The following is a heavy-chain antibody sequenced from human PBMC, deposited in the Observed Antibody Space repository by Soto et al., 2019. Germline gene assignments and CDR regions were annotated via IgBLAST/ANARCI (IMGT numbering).Heavy chain of an antibody. D-gene: IGHD2-2*01. J-gene: IGHJ5*02. CDR1: GGSISSGDYY. Sequence: QVQLQESGPGLVKPSQTLSLTCTVSGGSISSGDYYWSWIRQPPGKGLEWIGYIYYSGSTYYNPSLKSRVTISVDTSKNQFSLKLSSVTAADTAVYYCARGIVLVPAAILRDRPWFDPWGQGTLVTVSS. CDR3: ARGIVLVPAAILRDRPWFDP. V-gene: IGHV4-30-4*01. CDR2: IYYSGST.